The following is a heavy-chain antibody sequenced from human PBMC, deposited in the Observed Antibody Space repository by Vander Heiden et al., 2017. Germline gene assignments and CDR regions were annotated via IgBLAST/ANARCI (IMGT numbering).Heavy chain of an antibody. J-gene: IGHJ4*02. CDR3: ARIWTYSSTAFEY. V-gene: IGHV3-11*01. Sequence: QVQLVESGGGLVKPGGSLSLSCSASGFTFSDYYMSWLRQAPGKGLEWVSYITSSGTTIYYADSVRGRFTISRDNAKNSLYLQMNSLRAEDTALYYCARIWTYSSTAFEYWGQGTLVTVSS. D-gene: IGHD6-19*01. CDR2: ITSSGTTI. CDR1: GFTFSDYY.